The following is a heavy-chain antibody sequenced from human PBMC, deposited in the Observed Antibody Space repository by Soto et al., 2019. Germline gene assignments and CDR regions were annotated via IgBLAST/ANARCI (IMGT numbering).Heavy chain of an antibody. J-gene: IGHJ6*02. D-gene: IGHD1-1*01. CDR3: AKAFRQLYYYYDMDV. CDR1: GFTFSNYA. Sequence: EVQLLESGGGLVQPGGSLRLSCAASGFTFSNYAMSWVRQAPGKGLEWVSAFSGSGAYTFYADSVKGRFTISRDNSKNTLYLQMNSLRAEDTALYYCAKAFRQLYYYYDMDVWGQGTTVTVSS. V-gene: IGHV3-23*01. CDR2: FSGSGAYT.